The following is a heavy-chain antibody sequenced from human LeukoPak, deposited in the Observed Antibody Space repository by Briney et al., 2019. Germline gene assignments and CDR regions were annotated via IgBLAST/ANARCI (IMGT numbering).Heavy chain of an antibody. CDR2: ISGSGGST. J-gene: IGHJ4*02. D-gene: IGHD3-10*01. Sequence: PGGSLRLSCAASGFTFSSYAMSWVRQAPGKGLEWVSAISGSGGSTYYADSVKGRLTISRDNSKNTLYLQMNSLRAEDTAVYYCAKLWAMVQDLGGYWGQGTLVTVSS. CDR3: AKLWAMVQDLGGY. CDR1: GFTFSSYA. V-gene: IGHV3-23*01.